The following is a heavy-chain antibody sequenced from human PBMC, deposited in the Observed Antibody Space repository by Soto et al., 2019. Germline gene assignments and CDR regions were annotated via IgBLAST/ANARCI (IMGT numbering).Heavy chain of an antibody. CDR2: INPNSGGT. J-gene: IGHJ6*02. CDR3: AKYYYDSSGYYSDYYYGMDV. D-gene: IGHD3-22*01. Sequence: ASVKVSCKASGYTFTGYYMHWVRQAPGQGLEWMGWINPNSGGTNYAQKFQGRVTMTRDTSISTAYMELSRLRSDDTAVYYCAKYYYDSSGYYSDYYYGMDVWGQGTTVTSP. V-gene: IGHV1-2*02. CDR1: GYTFTGYY.